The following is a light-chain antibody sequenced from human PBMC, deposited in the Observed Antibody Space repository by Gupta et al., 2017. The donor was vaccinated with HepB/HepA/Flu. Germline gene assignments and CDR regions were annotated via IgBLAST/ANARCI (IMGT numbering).Light chain of an antibody. V-gene: IGKV3-20*01. CDR2: GSS. J-gene: IGKJ3*01. CDR1: QNVKSDY. CDR3: QYYGSSPLFT. Sequence: ETVFTQSPGTLSLFPGERATLSCRSSQNVKSDYLAWYQQTPGQSPRLLIYGSSSRATGIPDRFSGSGSGTDFTLTISRLEPEDFAVYYCQYYGSSPLFTFGPGTKVDIK.